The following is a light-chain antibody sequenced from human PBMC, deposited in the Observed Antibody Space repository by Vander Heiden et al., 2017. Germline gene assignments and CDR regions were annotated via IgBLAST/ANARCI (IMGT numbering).Light chain of an antibody. CDR2: SNN. Sequence: QSVLTQPPSPSGTPGPRVTISCSGSSSNIGSNTVTWYQQIQGTAPKLLIYSNNQRPSGVPDRFSGSKSGTSASLAISGLQSEDEADYYCAAWDDSLNGVIFGGGTKLTVL. CDR3: AAWDDSLNGVI. J-gene: IGLJ2*01. CDR1: SSNIGSNT. V-gene: IGLV1-44*01.